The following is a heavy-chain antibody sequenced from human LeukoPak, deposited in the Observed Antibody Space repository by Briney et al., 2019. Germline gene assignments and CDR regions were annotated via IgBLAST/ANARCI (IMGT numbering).Heavy chain of an antibody. V-gene: IGHV3-23*01. CDR2: ISGSGYNT. Sequence: GGSLRLSCAASGFTFSSYAMSWVRQAPGKGLKGVSFISGSGYNTYYANSVKGRFSISRDNSKNTLDLQMNSLRAEDTAVYYCAKDYIGYDQDFDYWGQGTLVTVSS. D-gene: IGHD2-2*01. CDR3: AKDYIGYDQDFDY. J-gene: IGHJ4*02. CDR1: GFTFSSYA.